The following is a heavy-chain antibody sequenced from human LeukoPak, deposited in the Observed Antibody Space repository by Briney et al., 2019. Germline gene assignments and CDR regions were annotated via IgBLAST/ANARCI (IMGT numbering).Heavy chain of an antibody. CDR3: AKAPGYCSGGSCYDY. V-gene: IGHV3-23*01. CDR2: ISGSGGST. J-gene: IGHJ4*02. CDR1: GFTFSSYA. D-gene: IGHD2-15*01. Sequence: PGGSLRLSCAASGFTFSSYAMSWVRQAPGKGLEWVSVISGSGGSTNYADSVKGRFSISGDNSKNTVYLQMKSLRADDTAVYYCAKAPGYCSGGSCYDYWGQGTLVTVSS.